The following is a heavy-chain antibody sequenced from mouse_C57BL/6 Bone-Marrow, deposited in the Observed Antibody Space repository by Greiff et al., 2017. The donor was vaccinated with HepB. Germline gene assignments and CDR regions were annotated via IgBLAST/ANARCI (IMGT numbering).Heavy chain of an antibody. V-gene: IGHV2-9*01. CDR3: AKHNYYGSSWGYFDV. Sequence: VKLLQSGPGLVAPSQSLSITCTVSGFSLTSYGVDWVRQPPGKGLEWLGVIWGGGSTNYNSALMSRLSISKDNSKSQVYLKMNRLQTDDTAMYYCAKHNYYGSSWGYFDVWGTGTTVTVSS. J-gene: IGHJ1*03. CDR1: GFSLTSYG. D-gene: IGHD1-1*01. CDR2: IWGGGST.